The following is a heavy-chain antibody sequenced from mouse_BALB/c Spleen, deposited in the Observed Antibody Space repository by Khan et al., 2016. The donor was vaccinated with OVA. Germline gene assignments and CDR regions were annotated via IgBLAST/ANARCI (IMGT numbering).Heavy chain of an antibody. Sequence: EVKLLESGPGLVKPSQSLSLTCTVTGYSITSDYARYLIRQSPGNKLEWMGYINYSGGTCYSPSLKSRISITIDTSKNQFFLQLNSVTTEDSATYYCARWFTYWGQGTLVTVS. CDR3: ARWFTY. CDR2: INYSGGT. J-gene: IGHJ3*01. CDR1: GYSITSDYA. V-gene: IGHV3-2*02.